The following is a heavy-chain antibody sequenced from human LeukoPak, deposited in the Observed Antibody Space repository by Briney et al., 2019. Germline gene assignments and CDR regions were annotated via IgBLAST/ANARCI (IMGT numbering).Heavy chain of an antibody. V-gene: IGHV3-23*01. CDR2: ISPSGDST. D-gene: IGHD3-16*02. CDR1: GFTFSNHG. CDR3: ARDRGGYDYVWGSYRYIPYFDY. J-gene: IGHJ4*02. Sequence: GGSLRLSCAASGFTFSNHGMTWVRQTPGKGLEWVAGISPSGDSTVYADSVKGRFSIARDNSKNTLYLQMNSLRAEDTAVYYCARDRGGYDYVWGSYRYIPYFDYWGQGTLVTVSS.